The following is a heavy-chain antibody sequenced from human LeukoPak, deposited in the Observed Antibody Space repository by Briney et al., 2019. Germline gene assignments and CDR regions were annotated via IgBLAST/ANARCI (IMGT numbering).Heavy chain of an antibody. J-gene: IGHJ4*02. Sequence: SQTLSLTCTVSGGSISSGSYYWSWIRQPAGKGLEWIGRIYTTGSTNYNPSLKSRVTISVDTSKNHFSLKPSSVTAADTAVYYCARLRYFPYYYGSGSYYNFDYWGQGTLVTVSS. CDR1: GGSISSGSYY. CDR2: IYTTGST. CDR3: ARLRYFPYYYGSGSYYNFDY. V-gene: IGHV4-61*02. D-gene: IGHD3-10*01.